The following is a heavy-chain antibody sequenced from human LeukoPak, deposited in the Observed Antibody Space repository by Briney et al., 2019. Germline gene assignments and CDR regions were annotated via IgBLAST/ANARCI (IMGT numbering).Heavy chain of an antibody. Sequence: GGSLRLSCAASGFTFSSYAMSWVRQAPGKGLEWVGRIKSKTDGGTTDYAAPVKGRFTISRDDSKNTLFLQMNSLKTEDTAVYYCTTDPSTPLLWFGELLYDYWGQGTLVTVSS. V-gene: IGHV3-15*01. CDR2: IKSKTDGGTT. CDR3: TTDPSTPLLWFGELLYDY. D-gene: IGHD3-10*01. J-gene: IGHJ4*02. CDR1: GFTFSSYA.